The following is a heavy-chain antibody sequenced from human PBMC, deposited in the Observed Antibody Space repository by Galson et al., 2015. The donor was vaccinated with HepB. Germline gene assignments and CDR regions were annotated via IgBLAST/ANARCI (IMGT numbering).Heavy chain of an antibody. CDR1: GYTFTNYY. J-gene: IGHJ6*02. D-gene: IGHD2-2*01. V-gene: IGHV1-46*03. CDR2: INPSSGST. CDR3: TSGYCSSSISCSPTLGDFYYYGMDV. Sequence: SVKVSCKASGYTFTNYYMHWVRQAPGQGLEWMGIINPSSGSTTYAQEFQGRVTMTRDTSTSTVYMELSSLRSEDTAVYYCTSGYCSSSISCSPTLGDFYYYGMDVWGQGTTVTVSS.